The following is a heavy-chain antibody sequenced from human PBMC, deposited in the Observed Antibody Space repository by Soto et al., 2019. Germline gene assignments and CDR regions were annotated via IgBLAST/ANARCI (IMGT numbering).Heavy chain of an antibody. CDR2: MSYDVRNQ. CDR3: AKGGWYTSSSRSDC. V-gene: IGHV3-30*18. Sequence: VQLVESGGGVVQPGTSLRLSCSASGFTLSGVDMHWVRQAPGKGLEWVAVMSYDVRNQYYADSVKGRFTVSRDSSKSTLYLQMNSLRTEDAAVYYCAKGGWYTSSSRSDCWGQGTLVTVSS. J-gene: IGHJ4*02. D-gene: IGHD6-6*01. CDR1: GFTLSGVD.